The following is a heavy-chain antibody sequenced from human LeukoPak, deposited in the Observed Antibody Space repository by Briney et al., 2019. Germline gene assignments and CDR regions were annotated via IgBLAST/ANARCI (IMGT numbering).Heavy chain of an antibody. CDR2: IIPILGTS. V-gene: IGHV1-69*05. CDR1: GVTISSYA. D-gene: IGHD6-13*01. Sequence: SVKVSCKASGVTISSYAISWVRQAPGQRLECMGGIIPILGTSNYAQKFQGRVTITTDEHSSTAYVELSSLRSEDTAVYYCARPSIAAAGYFDYWGQGTLVSVCS. CDR3: ARPSIAAAGYFDY. J-gene: IGHJ4*02.